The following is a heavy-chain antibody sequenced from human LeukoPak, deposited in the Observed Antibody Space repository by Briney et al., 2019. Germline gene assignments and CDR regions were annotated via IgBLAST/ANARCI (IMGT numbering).Heavy chain of an antibody. Sequence: GGSLRLSCAASGFTFSSCAMHWVRQAPGKGLEWVAVISYDGSNKYYADSVKGRFTISRDNSKNTLYLQMNSLRAEDTAVYYCARIVAYSSSWYYSAFDIWGQGTMVTVSS. D-gene: IGHD6-13*01. CDR1: GFTFSSCA. CDR3: ARIVAYSSSWYYSAFDI. V-gene: IGHV3-30*04. CDR2: ISYDGSNK. J-gene: IGHJ3*02.